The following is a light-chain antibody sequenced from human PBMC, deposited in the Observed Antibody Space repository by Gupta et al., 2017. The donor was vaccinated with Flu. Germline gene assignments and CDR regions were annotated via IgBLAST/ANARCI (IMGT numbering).Light chain of an antibody. CDR2: GAS. J-gene: IGKJ4*01. CDR3: QQYGSSPLT. Sequence: ERATLSCRASQSVSSGYLAWYQQKPGQAPRLLMYGASSRATGIPDSFSGSGSGTDFTLTISSLEPEDFAVYYCQQYGSSPLTFGGGTKVEIK. CDR1: QSVSSGY. V-gene: IGKV3-20*01.